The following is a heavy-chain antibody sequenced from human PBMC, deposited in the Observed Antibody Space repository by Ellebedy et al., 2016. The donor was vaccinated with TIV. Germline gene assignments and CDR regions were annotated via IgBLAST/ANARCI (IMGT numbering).Heavy chain of an antibody. V-gene: IGHV3-23*01. CDR1: GFTFSSYG. D-gene: IGHD6-19*01. J-gene: IGHJ4*02. Sequence: PGGSLRLSCAASGFTFSSYGMSWVRQAPGKGLEWVSGISVSGDGAYYPDSVNGRFTVSRDNSKNTLYLQMNSLRAEDMAIYYCAKPPEQWLIHTGLDSWGQGTLVTVAS. CDR2: ISVSGDGA. CDR3: AKPPEQWLIHTGLDS.